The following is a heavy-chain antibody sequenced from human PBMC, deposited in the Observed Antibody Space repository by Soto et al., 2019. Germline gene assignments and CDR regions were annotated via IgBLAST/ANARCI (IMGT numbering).Heavy chain of an antibody. CDR3: AGPTFFSQKYKWFDS. V-gene: IGHV4-34*01. J-gene: IGHJ5*01. CDR2: IKHSGST. D-gene: IGHD3-3*02. Sequence: XETLSLTCAVHGGSFSGYYWSWIRQPPGKGPEWIGEIKHSGSTFYNPSLKSRVTLSIDTSKNQFSLKLSSVTAADTAVYFCAGPTFFSQKYKWFDSWGQGTLVTVSS. CDR1: GGSFSGYY.